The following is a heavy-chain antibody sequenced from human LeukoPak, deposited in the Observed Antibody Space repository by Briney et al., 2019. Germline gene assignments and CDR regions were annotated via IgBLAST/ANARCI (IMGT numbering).Heavy chain of an antibody. CDR1: GGSFSGYY. V-gene: IGHV4-34*01. CDR3: ARVLRPAAIGY. Sequence: SETLSLTCAVYGGSFSGYYWSWIPQPPGKGLEWIGEINHSGSTNYNASLKSRVTISVDTSKNQFSLKLSSVTAADTAVYYCARVLRPAAIGYWGQGNLVTVSS. J-gene: IGHJ4*02. CDR2: INHSGST. D-gene: IGHD2-2*01.